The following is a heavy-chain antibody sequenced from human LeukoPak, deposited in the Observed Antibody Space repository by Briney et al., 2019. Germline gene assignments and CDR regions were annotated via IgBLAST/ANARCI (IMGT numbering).Heavy chain of an antibody. V-gene: IGHV3-30-3*01. CDR3: ARVGRKYCSGGSCQNGYY. J-gene: IGHJ4*02. Sequence: GGFLRLSCAASGFTFSIYAIHWVRQAPGKGLEWVAVISYDGSNRYYADSVKGRFTISRDNSKDTLYLQMNSLRVEDTAVYYCARVGRKYCSGGSCQNGYYWGQGTLVTVSS. CDR2: ISYDGSNR. D-gene: IGHD2-15*01. CDR1: GFTFSIYA.